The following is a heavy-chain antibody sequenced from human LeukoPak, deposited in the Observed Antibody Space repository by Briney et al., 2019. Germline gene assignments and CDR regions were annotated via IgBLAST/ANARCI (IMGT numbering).Heavy chain of an antibody. V-gene: IGHV3-53*01. CDR2: IYGAGST. D-gene: IGHD1-14*01. CDR3: ARVVPSSNHIDY. Sequence: GGSLRLSCAASGFNVRWNYMSWVRQAPGKGLEWVSVIYGAGSTHYADSVKGRFTISRDNSENTLYLQMNSLRAEDTAVYYCARVVPSSNHIDYWGQGTLVTVSS. CDR1: GFNVRWNY. J-gene: IGHJ4*02.